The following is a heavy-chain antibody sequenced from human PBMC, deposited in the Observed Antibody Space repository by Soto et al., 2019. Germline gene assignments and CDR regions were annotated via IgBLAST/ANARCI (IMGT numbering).Heavy chain of an antibody. V-gene: IGHV3-23*01. J-gene: IGHJ3*02. Sequence: EVQLLESGGGLVQPGGSLRLSCTASGFTFSSSAMSWVRQAPGQGLEWVASISENGGSRGGTYYADSVKGRFTISRDNSKNTLYLQVDSLRGADPAVYYCASAKAVVVAALGIWGQGTMVTVSS. CDR3: ASAKAVVVAALGI. CDR1: GFTFSSSA. D-gene: IGHD2-15*01. CDR2: ISENGGSRGGT.